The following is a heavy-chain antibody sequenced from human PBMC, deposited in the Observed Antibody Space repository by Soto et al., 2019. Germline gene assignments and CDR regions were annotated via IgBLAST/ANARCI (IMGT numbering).Heavy chain of an antibody. D-gene: IGHD2-15*01. CDR3: ERYGGQHP. CDR2: MNPHSGHA. Sequence: QVHLVQSGAEVKKHGASVKVSCKASGYTFTSYYINWVRQAAGQGPEWMGYMNPHSGHAGYAEKFQDRVTITMNTAISTVYMEVRSLTSEDTAVYYCERYGGQHPWGQGTLVTVSS. V-gene: IGHV1-8*01. J-gene: IGHJ5*02. CDR1: GYTFTSYY.